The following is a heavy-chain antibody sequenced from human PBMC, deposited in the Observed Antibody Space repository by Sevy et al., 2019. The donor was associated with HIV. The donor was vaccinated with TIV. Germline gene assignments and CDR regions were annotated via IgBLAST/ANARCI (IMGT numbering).Heavy chain of an antibody. Sequence: GESLKISCAASGFTFSTYGMHWVRQAPGKGLEWVAFIQYDGSNKYYPDSVKGRFTISRDNSKNTLYLQMNSLRPEDTAVYYCAKDPDRSSSWYDYWGQGTLVTVSS. CDR2: IQYDGSNK. CDR1: GFTFSTYG. V-gene: IGHV3-30*02. J-gene: IGHJ4*02. CDR3: AKDPDRSSSWYDY. D-gene: IGHD6-13*01.